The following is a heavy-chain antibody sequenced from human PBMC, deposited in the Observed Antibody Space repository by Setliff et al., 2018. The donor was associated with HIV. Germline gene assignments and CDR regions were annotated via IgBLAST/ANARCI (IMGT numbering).Heavy chain of an antibody. Sequence: PGGSLRLSCEASGFTFSSNAMSWVRQAPGKGLEWVSSLSDSGDRTYYVDSVKGRFTISRDNSKNTLYLQMNSLRAEDTAVYHCAKDLLEAAAGIFDYWGQGTLVTVSS. CDR1: GFTFSSNA. CDR2: LSDSGDRT. CDR3: AKDLLEAAAGIFDY. D-gene: IGHD6-13*01. J-gene: IGHJ4*02. V-gene: IGHV3-23*01.